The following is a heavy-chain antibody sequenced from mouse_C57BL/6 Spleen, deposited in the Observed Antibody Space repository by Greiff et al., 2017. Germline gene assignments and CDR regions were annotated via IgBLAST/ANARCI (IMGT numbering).Heavy chain of an antibody. CDR1: GYTFTSYW. Sequence: DVQLQESGTVLARPGASVKMSCKTSGYTFTSYWMHWVKQRPGQGLEWIGAIYPGNSDTSYNQKFKGKAKLTAVTSASTAYMELSSLTNEDSAVYYCTRSSDGYSVAYWGQGTLVTVSA. V-gene: IGHV1-5*01. J-gene: IGHJ3*01. D-gene: IGHD2-3*01. CDR2: IYPGNSDT. CDR3: TRSSDGYSVAY.